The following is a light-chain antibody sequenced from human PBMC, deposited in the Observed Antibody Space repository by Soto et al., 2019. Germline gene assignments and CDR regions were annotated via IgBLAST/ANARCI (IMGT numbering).Light chain of an antibody. V-gene: IGLV2-14*01. CDR3: SSFTSMSSLV. J-gene: IGLJ3*02. CDR1: SSDVGGYNY. CDR2: EVS. Sequence: QSALTQPASVSGSPGQSITISCTGTSSDVGGYNYVSWYQQHPGKVPKLMIYEVSNRPSGVSNRFSGSKSGNTAPLTISGLQAEDEADYYCSSFTSMSSLVFGGGTKLTVL.